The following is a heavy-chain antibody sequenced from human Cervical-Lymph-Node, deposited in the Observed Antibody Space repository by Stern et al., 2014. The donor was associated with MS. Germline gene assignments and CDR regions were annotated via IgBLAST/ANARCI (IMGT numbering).Heavy chain of an antibody. J-gene: IGHJ4*02. V-gene: IGHV1-69*09. CDR2: IIPMLDLP. CDR1: GGTFNTYT. D-gene: IGHD2-15*01. Sequence: QVQLEESGAEVKKPGSSVRVSCKASGGTFNTYTVYWVRQAPGQGLEWIGQIIPMLDLPVYAQRFQGRVTITLDKSTSTAYIDLNSLTSEDTAVYYCARPRGREAASALDYWGQGTLVTVSS. CDR3: ARPRGREAASALDY.